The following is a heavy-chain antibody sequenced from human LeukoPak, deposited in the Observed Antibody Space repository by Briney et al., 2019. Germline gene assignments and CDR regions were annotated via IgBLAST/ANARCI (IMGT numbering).Heavy chain of an antibody. V-gene: IGHV3-23*01. CDR1: GFTFSSYV. CDR3: ARGKKETAAAPFDY. Sequence: GSLRLSCAASGFTFSSYVMNWVRQAPGKGLEWVSGINKSGDRSNYADSVTGRFTNSRDNSKNTLYLQMTGLRAEDTAVYYCARGKKETAAAPFDYWGQGTLVTVSS. J-gene: IGHJ4*02. D-gene: IGHD6-13*01. CDR2: INKSGDRS.